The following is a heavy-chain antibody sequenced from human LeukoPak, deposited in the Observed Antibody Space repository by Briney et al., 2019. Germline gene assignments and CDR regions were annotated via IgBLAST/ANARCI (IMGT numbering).Heavy chain of an antibody. CDR3: ARAGVAARPWGDAFDI. CDR1: GYIFIAYY. J-gene: IGHJ3*02. Sequence: SVKVSCKASGYIFIAYYIHWVRQAPGQGLEWMGGIIPIFGTANYAQKFQGRVTITADESTSTAYMELSSLRSEDTAVYYCARAGVAARPWGDAFDIWGQGTMVTVSS. D-gene: IGHD6-6*01. V-gene: IGHV1-69*13. CDR2: IIPIFGTA.